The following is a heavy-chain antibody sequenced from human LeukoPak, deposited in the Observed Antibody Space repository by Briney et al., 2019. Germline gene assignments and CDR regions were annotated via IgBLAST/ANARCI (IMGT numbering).Heavy chain of an antibody. CDR3: ARVRSYYGSVTGKSYYFDY. CDR1: GGSVISGSSY. D-gene: IGHD3-10*01. Sequence: SETLSLTCTVSGGSVISGSSYWGWIRQPPGKGLEWIGNIYYSGSTYYNPSLQSRVTISVDTSQNQFSLTLSSVTAADTAVYYCARVRSYYGSVTGKSYYFDYWGQGTLVTVSS. V-gene: IGHV4-39*07. J-gene: IGHJ4*02. CDR2: IYYSGST.